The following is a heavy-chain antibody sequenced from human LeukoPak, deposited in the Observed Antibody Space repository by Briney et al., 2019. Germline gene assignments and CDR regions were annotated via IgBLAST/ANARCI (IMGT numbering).Heavy chain of an antibody. Sequence: ASVKVSCKASGYTFTGYYMHWVRQAPGQGLEWMGWINPNSGGTNYAQKFQGRVTITADKSTSTAYMELSSLRSEDTAVYYCASSVEDTAMVLTYYYMDVWGKGTTVTVSS. J-gene: IGHJ6*03. CDR2: INPNSGGT. CDR1: GYTFTGYY. V-gene: IGHV1-2*02. CDR3: ASSVEDTAMVLTYYYMDV. D-gene: IGHD5-18*01.